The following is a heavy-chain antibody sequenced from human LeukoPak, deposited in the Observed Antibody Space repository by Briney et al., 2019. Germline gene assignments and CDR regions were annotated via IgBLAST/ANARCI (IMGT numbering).Heavy chain of an antibody. D-gene: IGHD2-2*01. Sequence: GGSLRLXCAASGFTLDDYGMSWVRQAPGKGLEWVSGINWNGGSTGYADSVKGRFTISRDNAKNSLYLQMNSLRAEDTALYYCARDIEDIVVVPVAYYYYYYMDVWGKGTTVTVSS. J-gene: IGHJ6*03. CDR3: ARDIEDIVVVPVAYYYYYYMDV. CDR2: INWNGGST. V-gene: IGHV3-20*04. CDR1: GFTLDDYG.